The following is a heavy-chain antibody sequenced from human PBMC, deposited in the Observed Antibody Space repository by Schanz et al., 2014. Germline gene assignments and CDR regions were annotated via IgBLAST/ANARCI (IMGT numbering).Heavy chain of an antibody. Sequence: EVQLVESGGGLVQPGGSLRLSCAASGFTFSSHWMHWVRQAPGKGLEWVSNIPWNGAAIGYAGSVRGRFTISRDSAKNSLYLEMNSLRPEDTAVYYCARGRVLESWGQGTLVTVSS. CDR1: GFTFSSHW. CDR3: ARGRVLES. D-gene: IGHD1-1*01. CDR2: IPWNGAAI. V-gene: IGHV3-48*03. J-gene: IGHJ5*02.